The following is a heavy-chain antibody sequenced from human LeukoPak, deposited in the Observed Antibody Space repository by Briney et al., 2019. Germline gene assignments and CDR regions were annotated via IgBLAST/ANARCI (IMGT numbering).Heavy chain of an antibody. Sequence: ESGPALVKPTQTLTLTCTFSGFSLSINGMRVSWIRQPPGKALEWLARIDWDDNKFYSTSLKTRLTISKDTARNQVVLTMTNMDPVDTATYYCARTPRSTYYDYWGQGTLVTVSS. CDR2: IDWDDNK. V-gene: IGHV2-70*04. CDR3: ARTPRSTYYDY. CDR1: GFSLSINGMR. D-gene: IGHD2-2*01. J-gene: IGHJ4*02.